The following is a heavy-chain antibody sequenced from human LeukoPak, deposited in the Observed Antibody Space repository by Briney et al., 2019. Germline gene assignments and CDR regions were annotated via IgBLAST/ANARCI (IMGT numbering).Heavy chain of an antibody. CDR3: ARVRGGRSWYYYGMDV. D-gene: IGHD3-16*01. CDR1: GFTFSNFA. CDR2: ISYDGDNE. J-gene: IGHJ6*02. Sequence: AGGSLRLSCAASGFTFSNFAMHWVRQAPGKGLEWVAVISYDGDNEYYADSVEGQFTISRDNSKDRLYLQMNSLRPEDTAMYYCARVRGGRSWYYYGMDVWGRGTTVTVSS. V-gene: IGHV3-30-3*01.